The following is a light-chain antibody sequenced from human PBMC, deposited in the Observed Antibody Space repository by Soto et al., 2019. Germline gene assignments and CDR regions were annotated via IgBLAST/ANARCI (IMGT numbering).Light chain of an antibody. CDR3: LQDYDYPWT. CDR2: AAS. CDR1: QDIRND. Sequence: AIRMTQSPSSLSASVGDRVTITCRASQDIRNDLGWYQQRPGKAPRLLIYAASSLQSGVPSRFSGSVSGTDFTLTNSSLQPEDFATYYCLQDYDYPWTFGQGTKVEIK. J-gene: IGKJ1*01. V-gene: IGKV1-6*01.